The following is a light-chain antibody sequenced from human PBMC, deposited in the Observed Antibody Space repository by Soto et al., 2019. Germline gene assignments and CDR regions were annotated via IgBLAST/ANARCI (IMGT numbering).Light chain of an antibody. CDR3: QQYGSSPPT. Sequence: DIQLTQSPSFLSASAGDRVTITCRASQGIFNYLAWYQQKPGKAPKLLIYSAFSLQSGVPSRFSGSGSGTEYTLTISSLQSEDFAVYYCQQYGSSPPTFGQGTKVDIK. CDR2: SAF. CDR1: QGIFNY. J-gene: IGKJ1*01. V-gene: IGKV1-9*01.